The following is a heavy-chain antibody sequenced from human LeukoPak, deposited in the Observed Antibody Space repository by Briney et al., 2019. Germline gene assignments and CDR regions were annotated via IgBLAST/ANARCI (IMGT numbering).Heavy chain of an antibody. Sequence: PGGSLRLSCAASVFTFSSYSMNGVPQAPGKRREWVSSISISSSYIYYADSVKGRFAISRDNAKNSLYLQMNSLRAEDTAVYYCASLYYYGSGSSYWGQGTLVTVSS. CDR1: VFTFSSYS. CDR2: ISISSSYI. D-gene: IGHD3-10*01. V-gene: IGHV3-21*01. CDR3: ASLYYYGSGSSY. J-gene: IGHJ4*02.